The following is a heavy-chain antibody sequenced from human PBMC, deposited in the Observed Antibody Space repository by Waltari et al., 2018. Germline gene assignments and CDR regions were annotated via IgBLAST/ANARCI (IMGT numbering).Heavy chain of an antibody. CDR3: ARRGSGPFWYFDL. Sequence: QVQLQESGPGLVKPSATLSLTCAVPGYSLSSGYYWGWIRPPPGKGLEWIGSIYHSGSTYYNPSLKSRVTISVDTSKNQLSLKLSSVTAADTAVYYCARRGSGPFWYFDLWGRGTLVTVSS. CDR2: IYHSGST. CDR1: GYSLSSGYY. D-gene: IGHD6-19*01. J-gene: IGHJ2*01. V-gene: IGHV4-38-2*01.